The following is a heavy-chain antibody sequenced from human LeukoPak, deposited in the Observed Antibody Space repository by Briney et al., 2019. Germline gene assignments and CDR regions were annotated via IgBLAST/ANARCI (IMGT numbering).Heavy chain of an antibody. J-gene: IGHJ4*02. CDR3: ARGKATYDY. V-gene: IGHV3-74*01. CDR2: INGDGSSA. CDR1: GFTFSNYW. Sequence: GGSLRLSCTASGFTFSNYWMHWVRHAPGRGLVWVSRINGDGSSADYADSVKGRFTISRDNAKNTLYLQMNSLRAEDTAVYYCARGKATYDYWGQRTLVTVSS.